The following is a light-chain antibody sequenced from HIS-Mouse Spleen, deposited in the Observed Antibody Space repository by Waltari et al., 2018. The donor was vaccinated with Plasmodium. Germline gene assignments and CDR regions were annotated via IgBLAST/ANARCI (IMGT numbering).Light chain of an antibody. CDR2: GKN. CDR1: SLVGYY. J-gene: IGLJ3*02. CDR3: NSRDSSGNHWV. Sequence: SSEMTQDPPVSVALGQTVRRTCQGDSLVGYYPSWYQQKPGQAPALVIYGKNNRPSGIPDRFSGSSSGNTASLTITGAQAEDEADYYCNSRDSSGNHWVFGGGTKLTVL. V-gene: IGLV3-19*01.